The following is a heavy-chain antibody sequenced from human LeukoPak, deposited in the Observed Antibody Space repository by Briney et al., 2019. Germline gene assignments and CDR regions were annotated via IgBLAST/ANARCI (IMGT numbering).Heavy chain of an antibody. CDR2: IYPGDSDT. CDR3: ARQRKKYSSGWYENYYYYMDV. CDR1: GYRFTSYW. V-gene: IGHV5-51*01. D-gene: IGHD6-19*01. Sequence: GESLKISGKGSGYRFTSYWIGWVRQMPGKGLEWMGIIYPGDSDTRYSPSFQGQVTISADKSISTAYLQWSSLKASDTAMYYCARQRKKYSSGWYENYYYYMDVWGKGTTVTVSS. J-gene: IGHJ6*03.